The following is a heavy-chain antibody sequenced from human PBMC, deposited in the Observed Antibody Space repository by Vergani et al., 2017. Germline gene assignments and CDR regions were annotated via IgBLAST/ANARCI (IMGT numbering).Heavy chain of an antibody. D-gene: IGHD3-22*01. Sequence: QVQLVESGGGVVQPGGSLRLSCAASGFTFSSYGMHWVRQAPGKGLEWVAFIRYDGSNKYYADSVKGRFTISRDNSKNTMFLQMNNLRAEDTAVYYCAKDNVPGYYDSSGYCDYGGQGTLVTVSS. CDR2: IRYDGSNK. V-gene: IGHV3-30*02. CDR3: AKDNVPGYYDSSGYCDY. CDR1: GFTFSSYG. J-gene: IGHJ4*02.